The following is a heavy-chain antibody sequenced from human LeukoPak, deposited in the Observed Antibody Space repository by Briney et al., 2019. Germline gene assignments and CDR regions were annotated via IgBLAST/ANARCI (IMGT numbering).Heavy chain of an antibody. V-gene: IGHV3-23*01. D-gene: IGHD3-22*01. J-gene: IGHJ4*02. Sequence: GGSLRLSCAASGFTFSSYAMSWVRQAPGKGLEWVSAISGSGGSTYYADSVKGRFTISRDNSKNTLYLQMNSLRAEDAAVYYCAKDRMIVVVITTFDYWGQGTLVTVSS. CDR3: AKDRMIVVVITTFDY. CDR1: GFTFSSYA. CDR2: ISGSGGST.